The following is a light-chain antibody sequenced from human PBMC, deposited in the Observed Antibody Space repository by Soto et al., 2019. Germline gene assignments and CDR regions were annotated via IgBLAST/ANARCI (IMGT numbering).Light chain of an antibody. Sequence: QSVLTQPASVSGSPGQSITMSCTGSRSDVGGYNLVSWYQQRPGKAPKLMIYEVSKRPSGVSNRFSGSKSGNTASLTISGLQAEDEADYYCSSYAGSSTFVVFGGGTKLTVL. J-gene: IGLJ2*01. CDR2: EVS. CDR3: SSYAGSSTFVV. CDR1: RSDVGGYNL. V-gene: IGLV2-23*02.